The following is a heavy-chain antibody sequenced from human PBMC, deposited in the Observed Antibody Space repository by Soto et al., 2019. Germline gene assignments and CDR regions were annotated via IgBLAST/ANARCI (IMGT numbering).Heavy chain of an antibody. J-gene: IGHJ6*02. V-gene: IGHV3-21*01. CDR3: ARSSGYCSGGSCYSRYYGMDV. Sequence: GGSLRLSCAASGFTFSSYSMNWVRQAPGKGLEWVSSISSSSSYIYYADSVKGRFTISRDNAKNSLYLQMNSLRAEDTAVYYCARSSGYCSGGSCYSRYYGMDVWGQGTTVTVSS. D-gene: IGHD2-15*01. CDR2: ISSSSSYI. CDR1: GFTFSSYS.